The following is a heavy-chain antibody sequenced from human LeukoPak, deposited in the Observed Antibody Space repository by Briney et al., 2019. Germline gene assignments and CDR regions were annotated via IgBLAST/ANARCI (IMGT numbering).Heavy chain of an antibody. V-gene: IGHV1-18*01. Sequence: ASVKVSCKASGYTFTSYGISWVRQAPGQGLEWMGWISAYNGNTNYAQKFQGRVTITADESTSTAYMELSSLRSEDTAVYYCARDHHSYYDSSGYYYDLGYWGQGTLVTVSS. CDR2: ISAYNGNT. CDR3: ARDHHSYYDSSGYYYDLGY. CDR1: GYTFTSYG. J-gene: IGHJ4*02. D-gene: IGHD3-22*01.